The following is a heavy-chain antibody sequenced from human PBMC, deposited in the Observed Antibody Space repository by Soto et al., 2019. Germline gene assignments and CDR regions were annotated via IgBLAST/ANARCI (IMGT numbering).Heavy chain of an antibody. J-gene: IGHJ6*02. CDR3: ARIRRRWLRNYYYYYGMDV. D-gene: IGHD5-12*01. CDR1: GGTFSSYA. CDR2: IIPIFGTA. V-gene: IGHV1-69*13. Sequence: GASVKVSCKASGGTFSSYAISWVRQAPGQGLEWMGGIIPIFGTANYAQKFQGRVTITADESTSTAYMELSSLRSEDTAVYYCARIRRRWLRNYYYYYGMDVWGQGTTVTVYS.